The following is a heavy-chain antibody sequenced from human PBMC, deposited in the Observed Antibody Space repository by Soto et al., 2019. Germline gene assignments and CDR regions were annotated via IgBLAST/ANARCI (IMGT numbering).Heavy chain of an antibody. J-gene: IGHJ6*02. D-gene: IGHD3-22*01. Sequence: SLRLCFAASGFIFGNYAMSWVRQAPGKGLEWVSAFIPSGGFAYYADSVRGRFTISRDNSKNTVYLQMNSLRAEDTAVYYCAKALLQIVDDYYYGMDVWGQGTTVTVSS. CDR3: AKALLQIVDDYYYGMDV. CDR2: FIPSGGFA. V-gene: IGHV3-23*01. CDR1: GFIFGNYA.